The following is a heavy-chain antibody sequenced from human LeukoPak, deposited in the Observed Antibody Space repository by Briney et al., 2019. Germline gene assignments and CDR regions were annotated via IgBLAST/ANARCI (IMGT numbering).Heavy chain of an antibody. V-gene: IGHV3-23*01. Sequence: PGGSLRLSCAASGFTLSSYAMTWVRQAPGKGLEWVSSISGSGGATYYADSLKGRFTISRDYSENTLSLQMNSLRAEDTAVYYCAKESYDSSGRPHEIDYWGQGTLVTVSS. D-gene: IGHD3-22*01. CDR1: GFTLSSYA. CDR2: ISGSGGAT. J-gene: IGHJ4*02. CDR3: AKESYDSSGRPHEIDY.